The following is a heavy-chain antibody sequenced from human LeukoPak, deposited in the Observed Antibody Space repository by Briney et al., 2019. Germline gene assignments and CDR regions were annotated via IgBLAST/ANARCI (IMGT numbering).Heavy chain of an antibody. CDR1: GGSISSYY. J-gene: IGHJ6*02. V-gene: IGHV4-59*01. Sequence: SETLSLTCTVSGGSISSYYWSWIRQPPGKGLEWIGYICYSGSTNYNPSLKSRVTISVDTSKNQFSLKLSSVTAADTAVYYCANLDYYGMDVWGQGTTVTVSS. CDR3: ANLDYYGMDV. CDR2: ICYSGST.